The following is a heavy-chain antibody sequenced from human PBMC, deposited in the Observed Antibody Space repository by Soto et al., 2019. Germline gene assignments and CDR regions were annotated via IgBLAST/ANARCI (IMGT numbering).Heavy chain of an antibody. J-gene: IGHJ4*01. V-gene: IGHV3-23*01. Sequence: QPGGSLRLSCAASGFTFSTYAMTWVRQAPGKGLEWVSTISGSGSSTYYADSVNGRFTISRDNSKNTLFLQMNSLRAEDTAVYYCARDVNPSYWGHGTLVTSPQ. CDR1: GFTFSTYA. CDR2: ISGSGSST. CDR3: ARDVNPSY.